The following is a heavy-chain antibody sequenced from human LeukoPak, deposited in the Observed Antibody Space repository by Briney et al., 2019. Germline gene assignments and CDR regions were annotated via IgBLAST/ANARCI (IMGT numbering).Heavy chain of an antibody. J-gene: IGHJ5*02. Sequence: ASVKVSCKASDYTFRSHGISWVRQAPGQGLEWMGWISCYDGETKYAQKFQGRVTMTTDTSTTTAYMELRSLRSDDTAIYCCAKDPSNSVGRMTWFDPWGQGTLVTVSS. CDR2: ISCYDGET. CDR1: DYTFRSHG. D-gene: IGHD2/OR15-2a*01. V-gene: IGHV1-18*01. CDR3: AKDPSNSVGRMTWFDP.